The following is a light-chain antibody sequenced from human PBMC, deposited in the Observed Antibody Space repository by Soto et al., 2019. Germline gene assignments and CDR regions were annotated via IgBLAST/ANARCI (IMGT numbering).Light chain of an antibody. CDR2: AAS. CDR1: QSISTY. Sequence: IQMTQSPSSPSASVGDRVTITCRAGQSISTYLNWYQQKPGKAPKLLIYAASSLQSGVPSRFSGSGSGTDFTLTISNLQPDDFATYYCQQSTGIPYTFGQGSKLEIK. V-gene: IGKV1-39*01. J-gene: IGKJ2*01. CDR3: QQSTGIPYT.